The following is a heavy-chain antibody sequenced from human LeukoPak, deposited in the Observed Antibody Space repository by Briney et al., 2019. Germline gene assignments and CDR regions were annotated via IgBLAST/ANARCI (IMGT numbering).Heavy chain of an antibody. Sequence: GGSLRLSCAVSGFTVSSNYMNWVRQAPGKGLEWVSVIYSGGSTHYADSVKGRFTISRDNSKNTLYLQMNSLGAEDTAVYYCAREIYYYDSSGYYDWGQGTMVTVSS. CDR3: AREIYYYDSSGYYD. CDR2: IYSGGST. J-gene: IGHJ3*01. V-gene: IGHV3-66*02. CDR1: GFTVSSNY. D-gene: IGHD3-22*01.